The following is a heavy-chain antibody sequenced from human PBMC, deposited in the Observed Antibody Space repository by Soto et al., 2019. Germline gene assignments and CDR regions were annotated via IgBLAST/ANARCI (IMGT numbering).Heavy chain of an antibody. CDR3: AHRGYMYGNWDHGYFDY. V-gene: IGHV2-5*02. D-gene: IGHD5-18*01. J-gene: IGHJ4*02. CDR2: IYWDDDK. CDR1: GFSLTTSGVG. Sequence: QITLKESGPTRVRPTQTLALTCTFSGFSLTTSGVGVGWIRKTPGKALEWLAVIYWDDDKRYSPSLKSRLTITKDTSKNQVVLTMADMDPGDTATYFCAHRGYMYGNWDHGYFDYWGQGTLVTVSS.